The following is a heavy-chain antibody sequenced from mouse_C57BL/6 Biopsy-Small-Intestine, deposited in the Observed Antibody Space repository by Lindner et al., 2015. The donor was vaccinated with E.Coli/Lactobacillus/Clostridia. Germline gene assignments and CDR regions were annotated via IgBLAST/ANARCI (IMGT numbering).Heavy chain of an antibody. CDR1: GYSITSGYD. CDR2: ISYSGST. J-gene: IGHJ1*03. Sequence: VQLQESGPGMVKPSQSLSLTCTVTGYSITSGYDWHWIRHFPGNKLEWMGYISYSGSTNYNPSLKGRISITHDTSKNHFFLKLNSVTTEDTATYYCARDYGSSGRYFDVWGTGTTVTVSS. V-gene: IGHV3-1*01. D-gene: IGHD1-1*01. CDR3: ARDYGSSGRYFDV.